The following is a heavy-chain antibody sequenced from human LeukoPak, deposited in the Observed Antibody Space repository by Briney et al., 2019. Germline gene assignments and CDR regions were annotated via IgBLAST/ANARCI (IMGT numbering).Heavy chain of an antibody. J-gene: IGHJ4*02. CDR2: IYYSGST. CDR1: GGSFSSYY. D-gene: IGHD6-13*01. CDR3: ARVAAAGNYYFDY. V-gene: IGHV4-39*07. Sequence: PSETLSLTCAVYGGSFSSYYWGWIRQPPGKGLEWIGSIYYSGSTYYNPSLKSRVTISIDTSKNQFSLKLSSVTAADTAVYFCARVAAAGNYYFDYWGQGTLVTVSS.